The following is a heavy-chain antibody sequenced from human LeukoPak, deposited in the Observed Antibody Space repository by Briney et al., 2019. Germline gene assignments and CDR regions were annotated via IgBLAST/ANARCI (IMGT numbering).Heavy chain of an antibody. CDR3: ARDPDKTRTNYYDSSGYYTRRNDN. J-gene: IGHJ4*02. Sequence: ASAKVSCKASGGTFSSYAISWVRQAPGQGLEWMGRIIPILGIANYAQKFQGRVTITADKSTSTAYMELSSLRSEDTAVYYCARDPDKTRTNYYDSSGYYTRRNDNWGQGTLVTVSS. D-gene: IGHD3-22*01. CDR1: GGTFSSYA. CDR2: IIPILGIA. V-gene: IGHV1-69*04.